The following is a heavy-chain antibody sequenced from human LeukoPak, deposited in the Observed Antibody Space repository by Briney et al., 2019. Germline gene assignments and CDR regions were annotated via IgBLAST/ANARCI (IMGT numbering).Heavy chain of an antibody. Sequence: GASVKVSCKASGYTFTSYYMHWVRQAPGQGLEWMGIINPSGGSTSYAQKFQGRVTMTRDMSTSTVYMELSSLRSEDTAVYYCARGQSYDYVWGSFLDYWGQGTLVTVSS. CDR1: GYTFTSYY. CDR3: ARGQSYDYVWGSFLDY. CDR2: INPSGGST. J-gene: IGHJ4*02. D-gene: IGHD3-16*01. V-gene: IGHV1-46*01.